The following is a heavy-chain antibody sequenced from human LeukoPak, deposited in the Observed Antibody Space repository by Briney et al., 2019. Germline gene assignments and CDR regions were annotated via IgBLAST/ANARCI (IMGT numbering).Heavy chain of an antibody. CDR2: IRYDGSYK. CDR1: GFTFSSYG. V-gene: IGHV3-30*02. CDR3: ARDSGSSGLLDY. Sequence: GGSLRLSGAASGFTFSSYGIHWVRQAPGNGLEWVTFIRYDGSYKYYADSVKGRFTISRDNSKNTLYLQMNSLRAEDTAVYYCARDSGSSGLLDYWGQGTLVTVSS. J-gene: IGHJ4*02. D-gene: IGHD3-22*01.